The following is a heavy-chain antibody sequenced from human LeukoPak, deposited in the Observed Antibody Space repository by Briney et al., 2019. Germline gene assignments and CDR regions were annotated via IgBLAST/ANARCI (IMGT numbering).Heavy chain of an antibody. Sequence: PSETLSLTCAVYGGSFSGYYWSWIRQPPGKGLEWIGEINHSGSTNYNPSLKSRVTISVDTSKNQFSLKLSSVTAADTAVYYCARDHSIIVGSGSPTGPYYYYYGMDVWGQGTTVTVSS. CDR1: GGSFSGYY. D-gene: IGHD3-10*01. J-gene: IGHJ6*02. CDR2: INHSGST. V-gene: IGHV4-34*01. CDR3: ARDHSIIVGSGSPTGPYYYYYGMDV.